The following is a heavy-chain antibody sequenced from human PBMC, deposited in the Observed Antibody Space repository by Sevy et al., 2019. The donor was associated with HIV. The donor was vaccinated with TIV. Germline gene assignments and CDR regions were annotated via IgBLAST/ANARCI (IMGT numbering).Heavy chain of an antibody. CDR3: AGVGPGYDILTGYVP. CDR1: GGTFSNYA. CDR2: IIPIFGTA. V-gene: IGHV1-69*06. Sequence: ASVKVSCKASGGTFSNYAISWVRQAPGQGLEWMGGIIPIFGTANYAQKFQGRVTITADKSTSTAYMGLSSLRSEDTAVYYCAGVGPGYDILTGYVPWGQGTLVTVSS. J-gene: IGHJ5*02. D-gene: IGHD3-9*01.